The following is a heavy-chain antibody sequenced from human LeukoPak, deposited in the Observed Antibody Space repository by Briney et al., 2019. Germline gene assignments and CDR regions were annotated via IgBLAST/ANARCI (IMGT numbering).Heavy chain of an antibody. CDR2: IRYDGSNK. CDR3: AKVGKEGIVVVPAARGAHYYYYYMDV. D-gene: IGHD2-2*01. Sequence: PGGSLRLSCVASGFTFSNHYMDWVRQAPGKGLEWVAFIRYDGSNKYYADSVKGRFTISRDNSKNTLYLQMNSLRAEDTAVYYCAKVGKEGIVVVPAARGAHYYYYYMDVWGKGTTVTVSS. V-gene: IGHV3-30*02. CDR1: GFTFSNHY. J-gene: IGHJ6*03.